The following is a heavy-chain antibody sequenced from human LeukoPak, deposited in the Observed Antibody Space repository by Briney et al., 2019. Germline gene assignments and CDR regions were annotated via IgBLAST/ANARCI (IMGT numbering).Heavy chain of an antibody. Sequence: GGSLRLSSAASGFTFSSYWMSWVRQAPGKGLEWVSVIYSGGSTYYADSVKGRFTISRDNSKNTLYLQMNSLRAEDTAVYYCARANTYYDFWKAFDYWGQGTLVTVSS. J-gene: IGHJ4*02. CDR1: GFTFSSYW. CDR2: IYSGGST. V-gene: IGHV3-53*01. D-gene: IGHD3-3*01. CDR3: ARANTYYDFWKAFDY.